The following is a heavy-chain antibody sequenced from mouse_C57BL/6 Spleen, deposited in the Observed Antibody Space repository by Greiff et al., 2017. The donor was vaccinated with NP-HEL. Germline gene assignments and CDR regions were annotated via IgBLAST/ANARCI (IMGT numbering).Heavy chain of an antibody. Sequence: QVQLQQSGPELVKPGASVKISCKASGYAFSSSWMNWVKQRPGKGLEWIGRIYPGDGDTNYNGKFKGKATLTADKSSSTAYMQLSSLTSEDAAVYFCANSCYFDYWGQGTTLTVSS. CDR3: ANSCYFDY. V-gene: IGHV1-82*01. CDR2: IYPGDGDT. CDR1: GYAFSSSW. J-gene: IGHJ2*01.